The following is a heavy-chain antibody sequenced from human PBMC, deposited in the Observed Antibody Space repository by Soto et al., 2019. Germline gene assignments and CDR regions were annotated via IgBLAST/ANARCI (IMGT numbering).Heavy chain of an antibody. J-gene: IGHJ6*02. CDR1: GGSISSSS. CDR2: IFYSGST. D-gene: IGHD3-22*01. CDR3: ARVYYYDSSGYSLDYYYGMDV. V-gene: IGHV4-59*08. Sequence: SETLSLTCTVSGGSISSSSWNWIRQAPGKRLEWIGYIFYSGSTNYNPSLKSRVTISVDTSKNQFSLKLSSVTAADTAVYYCARVYYYDSSGYSLDYYYGMDVWGQGTTVTVSS.